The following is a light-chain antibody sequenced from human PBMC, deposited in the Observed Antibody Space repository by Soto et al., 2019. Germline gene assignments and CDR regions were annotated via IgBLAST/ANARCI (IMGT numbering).Light chain of an antibody. CDR2: AAS. CDR1: QSISRW. J-gene: IGKJ1*01. Sequence: DIQMTQSPSTLSASVGDRVTITCRASQSISRWLAWYQQKPGKAPKLLIFAASTLVRGVPSRFSGRGSGTEFTLTISSLQADDYATFYCQQYHTDWTFGQGTKVDI. V-gene: IGKV1-5*01. CDR3: QQYHTDWT.